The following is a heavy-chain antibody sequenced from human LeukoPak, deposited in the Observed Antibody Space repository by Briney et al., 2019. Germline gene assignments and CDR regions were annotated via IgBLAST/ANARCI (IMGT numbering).Heavy chain of an antibody. CDR2: ISGSDGST. V-gene: IGHV3-23*01. CDR1: GFTFSTYA. CDR3: AKVGIVVGGDYYDY. Sequence: LTGGSLRLSCAASGFTFSTYAMTWVRQSPGRGLEWVSGISGSDGSTFYADSVKGRFTISRDNSKNTLFLQMNSLRAEDTAVYYCAKVGIVVGGDYYDYWGQGTLVTVSS. J-gene: IGHJ4*02. D-gene: IGHD3-22*01.